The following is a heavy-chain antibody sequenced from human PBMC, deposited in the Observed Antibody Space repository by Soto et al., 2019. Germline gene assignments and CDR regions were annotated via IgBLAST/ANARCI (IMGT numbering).Heavy chain of an antibody. CDR3: VKGRATYYHDGTGDY. D-gene: IGHD3-22*01. CDR1: GFTFSSYA. J-gene: IGHJ4*02. Sequence: EVQLLESGGGLVQPGGSLRLSCAASGFTFSSYAMSWVRQAPRKGLEWVSAISGSGGFTYYADSVKGRFTISRDNSKNTLYLQMNSLRAEDTAVYYCVKGRATYYHDGTGDYWGQVTLVTVSS. V-gene: IGHV3-23*01. CDR2: ISGSGGFT.